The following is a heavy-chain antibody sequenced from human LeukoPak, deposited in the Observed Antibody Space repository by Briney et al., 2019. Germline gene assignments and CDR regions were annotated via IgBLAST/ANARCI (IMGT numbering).Heavy chain of an antibody. CDR2: ISYDGNDK. CDR1: GFTFTSYA. Sequence: GRSLRLSCAASGFTFTSYALHWVRQAPGKGLEWVALISYDGNDKHYADSVKGRFTISRDDSSDTLYLQMNSLRAEDTAMYYCARVGDFGVIRYYFDYWGQGTLVTVSS. V-gene: IGHV3-30-3*01. CDR3: ARVGDFGVIRYYFDY. D-gene: IGHD3-3*01. J-gene: IGHJ4*02.